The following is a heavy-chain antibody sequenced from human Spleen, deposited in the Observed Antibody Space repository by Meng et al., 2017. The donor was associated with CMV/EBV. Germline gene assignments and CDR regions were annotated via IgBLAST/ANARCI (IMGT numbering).Heavy chain of an antibody. J-gene: IGHJ4*02. V-gene: IGHV4-30-4*01. CDR2: IYYSGRT. Sequence: CTGSSGSITSSEYYWTWIRQPPGKGLEWIGYIYYSGRTYYNPSLKSRLTISIDTSNNQFSLKLSSVTAADTAVYYCAAGDYDFWRGDYWGQGTLVTVSS. D-gene: IGHD3-3*01. CDR3: AAGDYDFWRGDY. CDR1: SGSITSSEYY.